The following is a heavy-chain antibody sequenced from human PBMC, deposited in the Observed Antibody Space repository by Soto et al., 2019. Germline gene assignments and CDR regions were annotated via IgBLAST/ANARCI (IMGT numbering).Heavy chain of an antibody. D-gene: IGHD5-18*01. Sequence: ASVKVSCNASGGTFSIYAISWVLQSPGQGLEWMGGIIPIFGTANYAQKFQGRVTITADESTSTAYMELSSLRSEDTAVYYCARALGTAMDGYYFDYWGQGTLVTVSS. CDR2: IIPIFGTA. V-gene: IGHV1-69*13. CDR1: GGTFSIYA. CDR3: ARALGTAMDGYYFDY. J-gene: IGHJ4*02.